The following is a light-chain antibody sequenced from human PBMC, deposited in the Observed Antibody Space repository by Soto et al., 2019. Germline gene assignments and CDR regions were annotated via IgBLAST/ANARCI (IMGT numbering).Light chain of an antibody. J-gene: IGKJ1*01. CDR3: QQSYSTPRT. Sequence: DIQMTQSPSSLSASVGDRVTITCRASQSISSYLNRYQQKPGKAPKLLIYAASSLQCGVPSRFSGSGSGTDFTLTISSLQPEDFATYYCQQSYSTPRTFGQGTKVEIK. CDR2: AAS. CDR1: QSISSY. V-gene: IGKV1-39*01.